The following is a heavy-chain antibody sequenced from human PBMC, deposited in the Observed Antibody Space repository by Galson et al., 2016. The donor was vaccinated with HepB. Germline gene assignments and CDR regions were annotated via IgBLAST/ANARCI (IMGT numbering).Heavy chain of an antibody. CDR1: GGSINSYY. CDR2: IDHSGNI. Sequence: ETLSLTCSVSGGSINSYYWSWTRQPTGKGLEWIAYIDHSGNIKYNPSLKSRVTLSVDTSRNQFSLKLSSVTAADTAVYYCARDRLAAAASWVAFDLWGQGTMVTVSS. J-gene: IGHJ3*01. D-gene: IGHD6-13*01. CDR3: ARDRLAAAASWVAFDL. V-gene: IGHV4-59*01.